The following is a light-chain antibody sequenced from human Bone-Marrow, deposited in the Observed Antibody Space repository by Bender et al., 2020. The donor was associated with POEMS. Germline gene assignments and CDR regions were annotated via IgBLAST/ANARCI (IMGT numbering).Light chain of an antibody. Sequence: QLVLTQSPSASASLGASVKLTCTLSSGHSSYAIAWHQQQPEKGPRYLMKLNSDGSHSKGDGIPNRFSGSKSGNTASLTVSGLQAEDEADYYCSSYAGNGNVLFGGGTKLTVL. J-gene: IGLJ2*01. V-gene: IGLV4-69*01. CDR2: LNSDGSH. CDR3: SSYAGNGNVL. CDR1: SGHSSYA.